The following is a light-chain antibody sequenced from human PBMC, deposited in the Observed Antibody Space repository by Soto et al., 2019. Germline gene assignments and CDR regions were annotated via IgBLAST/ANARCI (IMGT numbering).Light chain of an antibody. CDR3: QQYNNWPPWT. J-gene: IGKJ1*01. V-gene: IGKV3-15*01. CDR1: QSVSSN. CDR2: GAS. Sequence: EIVMTQSPATLSVSPGERATLPCRASQSVSSNLAWYQQKPGQAPRLLIYGASTRATGIPARFSGSGSGTEFTLTISSLQSEDFAVYYCQQYNNWPPWTFGQGTQVEIK.